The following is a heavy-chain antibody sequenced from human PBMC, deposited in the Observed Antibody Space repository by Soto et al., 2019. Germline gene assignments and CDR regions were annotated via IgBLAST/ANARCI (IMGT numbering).Heavy chain of an antibody. J-gene: IGHJ1*01. V-gene: IGHV3-7*01. CDR2: IKPDGSEK. CDR1: GFTLSRYW. Sequence: GGSLRLSCVASGFTLSRYWMSWVRQAPGKGLGWVAIIKPDGSEKDYVDSVKGRFTISRDNAKNSLFLQMDSLTVEDTAVYYCARDWESSACPADTWGQDNPLPVSS. CDR3: ARDWESSACPADT. D-gene: IGHD6-19*01.